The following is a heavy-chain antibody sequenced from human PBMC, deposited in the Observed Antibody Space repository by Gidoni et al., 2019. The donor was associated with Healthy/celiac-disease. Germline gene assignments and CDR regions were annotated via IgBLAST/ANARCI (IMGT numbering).Heavy chain of an antibody. CDR2: IYPGDSDT. CDR3: ARRSARGHMTTVANNWFDP. J-gene: IGHJ5*02. V-gene: IGHV5-51*01. CDR1: GYSFTSYW. Sequence: EVQLVQSGAEVKKPGESLKISCKGSGYSFTSYWIGWVRQMPGKGLEWMGIIYPGDSDTRYSPSFQGQVTISADKSISTAYLQWSSLKASDTAMYYCARRSARGHMTTVANNWFDPWGQGTLVTVSS. D-gene: IGHD4-4*01.